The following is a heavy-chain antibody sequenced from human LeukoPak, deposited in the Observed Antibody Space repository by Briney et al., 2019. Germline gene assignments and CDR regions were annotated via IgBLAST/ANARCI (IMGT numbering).Heavy chain of an antibody. CDR3: ARGYCSGGTCRYVTKYFDY. CDR2: INPGDSDF. J-gene: IGHJ4*02. V-gene: IGHV5-51*01. Sequence: GESLKISCKGSGYNFTTYWIAWVRQMPGKGLEWMGIINPGDSDFRYSPSFQGQVTISADKSITTAYLQWSSLKASDTTMYYCARGYCSGGTCRYVTKYFDYWGQGTLVTVSS. CDR1: GYNFTTYW. D-gene: IGHD2-15*01.